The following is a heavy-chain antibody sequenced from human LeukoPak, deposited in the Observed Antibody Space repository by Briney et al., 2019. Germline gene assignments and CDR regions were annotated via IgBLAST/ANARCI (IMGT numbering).Heavy chain of an antibody. CDR1: GLTFTDAW. J-gene: IGHJ4*02. CDR2: IKSKRDGGTT. Sequence: GGSLRLSCAASGLTFTDAWIHWFRQTPGRGLEWVGRIKSKRDGGTTDYADSVKGRFTISRDNSKNTLYLQMNSLRAEDTAVYYCARAEDPFYYFDYWGQGTLVTVSS. D-gene: IGHD3-3*01. CDR3: ARAEDPFYYFDY. V-gene: IGHV3-15*01.